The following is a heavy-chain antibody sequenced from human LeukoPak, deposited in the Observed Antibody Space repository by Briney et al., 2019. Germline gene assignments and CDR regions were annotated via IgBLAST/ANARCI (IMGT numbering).Heavy chain of an antibody. J-gene: IGHJ4*02. CDR3: AREVARMTTRQGGVVDY. CDR2: ISHSGTI. CDR1: GGSISSSNSY. Sequence: PSETLSLTCIVSGGSISSSNSYWDWIRQPPGRGLEWIGDISHSGTINYNPSLKSRVTISVDTSKNQFSLKLSSVTAADTAMYYCAREVARMTTRQGGVVDYWGQGTLVTVSS. D-gene: IGHD1-1*01. V-gene: IGHV4-39*02.